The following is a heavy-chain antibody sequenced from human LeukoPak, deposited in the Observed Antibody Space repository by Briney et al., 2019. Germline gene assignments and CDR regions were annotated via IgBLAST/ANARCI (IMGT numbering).Heavy chain of an antibody. CDR1: GFTFISYW. D-gene: IGHD2-2*01. CDR3: AKPYCSSTSGYSFDYFDY. V-gene: IGHV3-30*18. J-gene: IGHJ4*02. CDR2: ISYDGSNK. Sequence: PGGSLRLSCAVSGFTFISYWMRWVRQAPGKWLEWGAAISYDGSNKYYADSVKGRFTISRDNSTNTLYLQMNSLTAEDTAVYDCAKPYCSSTSGYSFDYFDYWGQGTLVTVSS.